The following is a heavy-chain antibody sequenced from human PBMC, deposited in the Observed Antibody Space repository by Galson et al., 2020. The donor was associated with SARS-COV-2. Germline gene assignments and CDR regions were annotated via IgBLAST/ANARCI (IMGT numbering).Heavy chain of an antibody. CDR3: ARHPPDIMIGRTGMSGIDY. D-gene: IGHD1-1*01. V-gene: IGHV4-59*08. CDR2: VSHTGSA. J-gene: IGHJ4*01. CDR1: GGSINSYF. Sequence: ETSETLSFTCIVSGGSINSYFWSWIRQPPGKGLEWIGRVSHTGSANYNPSLKSRVTISVVTFRNQFSLRLSSVTAADTAVYYCARHPPDIMIGRTGMSGIDYWGQGLLVSVSS.